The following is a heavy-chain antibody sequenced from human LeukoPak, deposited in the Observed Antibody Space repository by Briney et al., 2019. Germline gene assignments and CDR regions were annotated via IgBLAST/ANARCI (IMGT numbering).Heavy chain of an antibody. CDR1: GYTFTSYD. D-gene: IGHD2-2*01. V-gene: IGHV1-8*03. CDR3: ARGRQKYREVFDY. Sequence: ASVKVSCKASGYTFTSYDINWVRQATGQGLEWMGWMNPNSGNTGYAQKFQGRVTITRNTSISTAYMELSSLRSEGTAVYYCARGRQKYREVFDYWGQRTLVTVSS. J-gene: IGHJ4*02. CDR2: MNPNSGNT.